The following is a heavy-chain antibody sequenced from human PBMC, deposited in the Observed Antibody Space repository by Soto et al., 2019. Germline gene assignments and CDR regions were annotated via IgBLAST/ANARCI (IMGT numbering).Heavy chain of an antibody. CDR1: GGTFSSYA. CDR3: ARGYCSGGSCYDDY. Sequence: SVKVSCKASGGTFSSYAISWVRQAPGQGLEWMGGIIPIFGTANYAQKFQGRVTITADESTSTAYMELSSLRSEDTAVYYCARGYCSGGSCYDDYWGQGTLVTAPQ. D-gene: IGHD2-15*01. CDR2: IIPIFGTA. V-gene: IGHV1-69*13. J-gene: IGHJ4*02.